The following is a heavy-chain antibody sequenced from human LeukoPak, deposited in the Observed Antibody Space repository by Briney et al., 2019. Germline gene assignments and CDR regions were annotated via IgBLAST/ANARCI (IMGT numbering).Heavy chain of an antibody. D-gene: IGHD6-13*01. CDR3: ARVSYSSSVDDY. J-gene: IGHJ4*02. V-gene: IGHV4-38-2*02. CDR2: IHHSGST. CDR1: GYSISSSYS. Sequence: PSETLSLTCTVSGYSISSSYSWGWIRQPPEKGLEWIGSIHHSGSTDYNPSLKSRVTISVDTSKNQFSLKLRSVTAADTAVYYCARVSYSSSVDDYWGQGTLVTVSS.